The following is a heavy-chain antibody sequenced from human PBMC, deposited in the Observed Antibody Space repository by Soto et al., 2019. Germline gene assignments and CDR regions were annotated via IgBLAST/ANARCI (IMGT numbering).Heavy chain of an antibody. CDR2: ISAYNGNT. J-gene: IGHJ5*02. V-gene: IGHV1-18*01. D-gene: IGHD3-3*01. CDR1: GYTFTSYG. Sequence: GASVKVSCKASGYTFTSYGISWVRQAPGQGLEWMGWISAYNGNTNYAQKLQGRVTMTTDTSTSTAYMELRSLRSDDTAVYYCARVGITIFGVVIFHDNWFDPWGQGTLVTVSS. CDR3: ARVGITIFGVVIFHDNWFDP.